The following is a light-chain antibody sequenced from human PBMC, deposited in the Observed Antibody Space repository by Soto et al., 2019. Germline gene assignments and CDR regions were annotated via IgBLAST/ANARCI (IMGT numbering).Light chain of an antibody. CDR3: QQYNTWST. V-gene: IGKV3-20*01. CDR2: GAS. CDR1: QSVSSSY. Sequence: EIVLTQSPGTLSLSPGERATLSCRASQSVSSSYLAWYQQKPGQAPRLLIYGASSRATGIPDRFSGSGSGTEFTLTISSLQSEDFAVYYCQQYNTWSTFGQGTKVDIK. J-gene: IGKJ1*01.